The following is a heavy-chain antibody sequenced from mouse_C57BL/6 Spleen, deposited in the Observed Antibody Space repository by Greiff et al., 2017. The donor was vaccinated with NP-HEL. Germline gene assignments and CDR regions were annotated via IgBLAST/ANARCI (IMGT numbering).Heavy chain of an antibody. CDR2: INPSSGYT. J-gene: IGHJ2*01. D-gene: IGHD1-1*01. V-gene: IGHV1-4*01. Sequence: QVQLQQSGAELARPGASVKMSCKASGYTFTSYTMHWVKQRPGPGLEWIGYINPSSGYTKYNQKFKDKATLTADKSSSTAYMQLSSLTSEDSAVYYCARSDYYYGSSSYYFDYWGQGTTLTVSS. CDR1: GYTFTSYT. CDR3: ARSDYYYGSSSYYFDY.